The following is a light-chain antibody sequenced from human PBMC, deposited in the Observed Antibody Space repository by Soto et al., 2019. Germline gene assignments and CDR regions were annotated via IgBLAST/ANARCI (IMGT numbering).Light chain of an antibody. J-gene: IGKJ5*01. CDR3: QQYNNWPPIT. Sequence: EIVMSHSPATLSVSPGARATLSCRASQSVSSSLAWYQQKPGQAPRLLIYGASTRATGIPARFSGSGSGTEFTLTISSLQSEDFAVYYCQQYNNWPPITFGQGTRLEIK. V-gene: IGKV3-15*01. CDR2: GAS. CDR1: QSVSSS.